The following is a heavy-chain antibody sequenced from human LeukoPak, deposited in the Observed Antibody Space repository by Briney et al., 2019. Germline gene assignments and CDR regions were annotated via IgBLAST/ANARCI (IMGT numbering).Heavy chain of an antibody. CDR1: GGSFSGYY. D-gene: IGHD3-9*01. Sequence: SETLSLTCAVYGGSFSGYYWSWIRQPPGKGLEWIGEINRSGRTNYNPSLKSRLIISVDTSKNQFSLKLSSVTAADTAVYYCARHLYDILTARGAFDIWGQGTMVTVSS. J-gene: IGHJ3*02. CDR2: INRSGRT. V-gene: IGHV4-34*01. CDR3: ARHLYDILTARGAFDI.